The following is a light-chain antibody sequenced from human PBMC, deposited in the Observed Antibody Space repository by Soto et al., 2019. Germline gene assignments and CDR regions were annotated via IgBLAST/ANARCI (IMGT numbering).Light chain of an antibody. CDR1: QGIGNS. J-gene: IGKJ4*01. Sequence: DIQMTQSPFSLSASVGDRVTITCRASQGIGNSLAWYQQKPGRAPRSLIYTASNLESGVPSRFSGSGSGTDFTLTISSLQPEDSATYYGQQFHSYPVTLGGGTKVEV. CDR3: QQFHSYPVT. CDR2: TAS. V-gene: IGKV1-16*01.